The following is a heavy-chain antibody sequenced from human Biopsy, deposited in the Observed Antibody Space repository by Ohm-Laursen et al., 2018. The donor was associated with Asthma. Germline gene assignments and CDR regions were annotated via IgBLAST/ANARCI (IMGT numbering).Heavy chain of an antibody. J-gene: IGHJ6*02. D-gene: IGHD3-10*01. Sequence: SSLRLSCSASGFTLTTYAIHWVRQAPGKGLEWVAVISYDGGTKYSADSVKGRFIVSRDISKNILSLQMNSLRPEDTAVYYCARDVVWFREVGGMDVWGQGTTVTVSS. V-gene: IGHV3-30*03. CDR2: ISYDGGTK. CDR3: ARDVVWFREVGGMDV. CDR1: GFTLTTYA.